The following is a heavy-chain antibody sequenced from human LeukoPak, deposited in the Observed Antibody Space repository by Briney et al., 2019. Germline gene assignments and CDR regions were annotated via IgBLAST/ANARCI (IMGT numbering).Heavy chain of an antibody. V-gene: IGHV1-18*04. CDR3: ARASSGWHFDY. D-gene: IGHD6-19*01. CDR1: GYTFTSYG. Sequence: ASVKVSCKASGYTFTSYGISWVRQAPGQGLEWMGWISAYNGNTNYAQKFQGRVTMTTVTSTSTAYMELRSLRSDDTAVYYCARASSGWHFDYWGQGTLVTVSS. J-gene: IGHJ4*02. CDR2: ISAYNGNT.